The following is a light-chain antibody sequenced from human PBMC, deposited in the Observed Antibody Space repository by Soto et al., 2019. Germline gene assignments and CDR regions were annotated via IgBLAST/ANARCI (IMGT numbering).Light chain of an antibody. J-gene: IGLJ2*01. CDR2: EVS. V-gene: IGLV2-14*01. CDR1: SSDVGRYNY. Sequence: QSVLTQPASVSGSPGQSITISCTGTSSDVGRYNYVSWYQQHPGKAPKLMIFEVSNRPSGVSNRFSGSKSGNTASLTISGLQAEDEADYYCSSYTSSSTLGFGGGTKLTVL. CDR3: SSYTSSSTLG.